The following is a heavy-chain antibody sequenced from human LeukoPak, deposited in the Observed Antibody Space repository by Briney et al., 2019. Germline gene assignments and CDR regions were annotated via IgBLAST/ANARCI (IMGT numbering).Heavy chain of an antibody. CDR1: GGSISRSYYY. CDR2: IYYSGST. V-gene: IGHV4-61*01. D-gene: IGHD5-24*01. Sequence: SETLSLTCTVSGGSISRSYYYWSWIRQPPGKGLEWIGYIYYSGSTNYNPSLKSRVTISVDTSKNQFSLKLSSVTAADTAVYYCASSVEMATIFDAFDIWGQGTMVTVSS. J-gene: IGHJ3*02. CDR3: ASSVEMATIFDAFDI.